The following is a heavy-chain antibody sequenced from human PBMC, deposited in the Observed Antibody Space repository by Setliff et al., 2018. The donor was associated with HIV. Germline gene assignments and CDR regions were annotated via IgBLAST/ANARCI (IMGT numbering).Heavy chain of an antibody. D-gene: IGHD2-2*01. CDR2: ISSNGGSA. Sequence: PGGSLRISCAASGFTFTNFAMNWVRQAPGKGLEYVSGISSNGGSAYYADFVKGRFTISRDNSKNTLYLQMGSLRVEDMAVYYCARDVADDQNRYDAFDMWGQGTVVTVSS. CDR3: ARDVADDQNRYDAFDM. V-gene: IGHV3-64*02. J-gene: IGHJ3*02. CDR1: GFTFTNFA.